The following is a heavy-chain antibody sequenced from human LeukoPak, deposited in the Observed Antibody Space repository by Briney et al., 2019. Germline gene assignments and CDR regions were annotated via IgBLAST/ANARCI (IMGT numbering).Heavy chain of an antibody. CDR3: AREWSYYDSSSFDYYYMDV. Sequence: GGSLRLSCTVSGFTVSSNSMSWVRQAPGKGLEWVSFIYSDNTHYSDSVKGRFTISRDNSKNTLYLQMNSLRAEDTAVYYCAREWSYYDSSSFDYYYMDVWGRGTTVTVSS. CDR2: IYSDNT. V-gene: IGHV3-66*03. J-gene: IGHJ6*03. CDR1: GFTVSSNS. D-gene: IGHD3-22*01.